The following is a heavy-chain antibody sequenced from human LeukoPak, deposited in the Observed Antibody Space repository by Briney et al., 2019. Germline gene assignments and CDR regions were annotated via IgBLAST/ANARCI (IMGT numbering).Heavy chain of an antibody. J-gene: IGHJ4*02. CDR3: ARGIWSEMATNCFDY. Sequence: PSETLSLTCTVSGGSISSYYWSWIRQPPGKGLEWIGYIYTSGSTNYNPSLKSRVTISVDTSKNQFSLKLSSVTAADTAVYYCARGIWSEMATNCFDYWGQGTLVTVSS. D-gene: IGHD5-24*01. CDR1: GGSISSYY. CDR2: IYTSGST. V-gene: IGHV4-4*09.